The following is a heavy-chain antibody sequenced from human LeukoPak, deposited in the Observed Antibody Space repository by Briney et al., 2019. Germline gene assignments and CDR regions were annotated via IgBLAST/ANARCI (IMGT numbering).Heavy chain of an antibody. V-gene: IGHV4-59*01. D-gene: IGHD2-8*01. CDR2: IYYSGST. CDR1: GGSISSYY. Sequence: SETLSLTCTVSGGSISSYYWSWIRQPPGKGLEWIGHIYYSGSTNYNPSLKSRVTISVDTSKNQFSLKLSSVTAADTAVYYCARVLMVQSGYYYYYMDVWGKGTTVTVSS. J-gene: IGHJ6*03. CDR3: ARVLMVQSGYYYYYMDV.